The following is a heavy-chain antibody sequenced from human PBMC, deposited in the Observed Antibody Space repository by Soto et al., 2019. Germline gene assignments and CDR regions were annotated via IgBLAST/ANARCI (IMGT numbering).Heavy chain of an antibody. J-gene: IGHJ4*02. D-gene: IGHD4-17*01. CDR2: VYYRGRS. CDR3: VSQRTTVPTQAYFDY. Sequence: VSLTCTVSGGSVTNSSYYWGWIRQSPGKGLEWIGSVYYRGRSYSKSSVKSRVTISVDTSKNRFSLSLNSVTASDTAVYFCVSQRTTVPTQAYFDYWGPGALVTVSS. CDR1: GGSVTNSSYY. V-gene: IGHV4-39*01.